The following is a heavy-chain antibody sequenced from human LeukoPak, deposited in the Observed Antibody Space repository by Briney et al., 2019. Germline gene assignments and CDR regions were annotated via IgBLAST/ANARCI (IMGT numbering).Heavy chain of an antibody. V-gene: IGHV4-4*07. CDR2: IYTSGST. CDR3: AREPRGIVAVPAGFDY. Sequence: PSETLSLTCTVSGGPISSYYWSWIRQPAGKGLEWIGRIYTSGSTNYNPSLKSRVTMSVDTSKNQFSLKLSSVTAADTAVYYCAREPRGIVAVPAGFDYWGQGTLVTVSS. D-gene: IGHD2-2*01. J-gene: IGHJ4*02. CDR1: GGPISSYY.